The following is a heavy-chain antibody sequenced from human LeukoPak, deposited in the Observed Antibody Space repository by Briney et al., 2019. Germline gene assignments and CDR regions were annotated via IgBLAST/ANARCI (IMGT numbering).Heavy chain of an antibody. CDR3: AREAAWGNWYFDL. CDR1: GFTFSSYG. CDR2: IGDTGRAK. V-gene: IGHV3-30*03. J-gene: IGHJ2*01. Sequence: GGSLRLSCAASGFTFSSYGMHWVRQAPGKGLEWVAVIGDTGRAKYYADSVEGRFTASRDDSKNTLYLEMNSLRYDDTALYYCAREAAWGNWYFDLWGRGTLVTVSS. D-gene: IGHD3-16*01.